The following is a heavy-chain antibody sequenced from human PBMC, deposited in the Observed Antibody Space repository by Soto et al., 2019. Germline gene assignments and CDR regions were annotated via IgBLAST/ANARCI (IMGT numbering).Heavy chain of an antibody. Sequence: LRLSCAASGFTFSDYDMHWVRQAPGKGLEWVAVISYDGSNKYYAESVKGRFTISRDNSKNTLYLQMNSLRVEDTAVYFCAKVMAYYDSSGAPSHWGQGTLVTVSS. CDR1: GFTFSDYD. V-gene: IGHV3-30*18. J-gene: IGHJ4*02. D-gene: IGHD3-22*01. CDR2: ISYDGSNK. CDR3: AKVMAYYDSSGAPSH.